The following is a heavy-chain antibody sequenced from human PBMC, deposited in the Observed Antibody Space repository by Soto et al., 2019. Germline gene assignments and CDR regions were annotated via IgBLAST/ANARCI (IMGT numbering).Heavy chain of an antibody. CDR2: ISSSGSTI. D-gene: IGHD6-19*01. V-gene: IGHV3-48*03. CDR3: AAGGRNSDWGFHP. Sequence: EVQLVESGGGLVQPGGSLRLSCAASGFTFSSYEMNWVRQAPGKGLEWVSYISSSGSTIYYADSVKGRFTISRDNAKNSLYLQMNSLRAEDTAVYYCAAGGRNSDWGFHPWGQGTLVTVSS. J-gene: IGHJ5*02. CDR1: GFTFSSYE.